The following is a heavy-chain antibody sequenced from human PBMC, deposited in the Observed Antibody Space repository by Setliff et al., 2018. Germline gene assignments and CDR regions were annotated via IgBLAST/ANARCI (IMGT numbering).Heavy chain of an antibody. V-gene: IGHV1-69*10. J-gene: IGHJ4*02. D-gene: IGHD5-18*01. CDR1: GGTFRSFG. Sequence: GASVKVSCKTSGGTFRSFGISWVRQAPGQGLEWIGGIIPIRAKVQYGQRLQGRVTISADESTNTAYMELSSLRSEDTAVYYCAREFPYVDTGAYYFDYWGQGTLVTVSS. CDR2: IIPIRAKV. CDR3: AREFPYVDTGAYYFDY.